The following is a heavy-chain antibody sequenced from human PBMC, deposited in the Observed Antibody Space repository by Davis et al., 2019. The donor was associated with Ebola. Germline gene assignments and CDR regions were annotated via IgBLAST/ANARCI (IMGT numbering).Heavy chain of an antibody. CDR3: AKTRPYYFDARGFFELDY. Sequence: FTFSKDNSKNTLYLQMNSLRPEDTAVYYCAKTRPYYFDARGFFELDYWGQGTLVTVSS. J-gene: IGHJ4*02. D-gene: IGHD3-22*01. V-gene: IGHV3-30*02.